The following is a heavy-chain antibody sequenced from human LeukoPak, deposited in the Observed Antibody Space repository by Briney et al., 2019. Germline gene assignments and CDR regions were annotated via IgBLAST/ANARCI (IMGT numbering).Heavy chain of an antibody. Sequence: GGSVRLSCAASGFTFSSYWMSWVREAPGKGREGVANIKQDGSEKYYVDSVKGRFTISRDNAKNSLYLQMNSLRAEATAVYYCARVLYDFCCGYSVSDYSGQGTLVPVSS. V-gene: IGHV3-7*01. CDR1: GFTFSSYW. CDR3: ARVLYDFCCGYSVSDY. J-gene: IGHJ4*02. D-gene: IGHD3-3*01. CDR2: IKQDGSEK.